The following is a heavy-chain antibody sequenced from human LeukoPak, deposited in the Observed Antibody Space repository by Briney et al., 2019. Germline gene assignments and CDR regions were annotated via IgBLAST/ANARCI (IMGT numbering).Heavy chain of an antibody. D-gene: IGHD6-13*01. CDR2: IYPADSDT. J-gene: IGHJ4*02. CDR1: GYRFASHC. V-gene: IGHV5-51*01. Sequence: GESLQISCKGSGYRFASHCIAWVRQLPGQGLEGVGIIYPADSDTKYSPSFQGQVTISVDKSISTAYLQWGSLKASDTAMYYCARQAVGDYDYWAREPWSPSP. CDR3: ARQAVGDYDY.